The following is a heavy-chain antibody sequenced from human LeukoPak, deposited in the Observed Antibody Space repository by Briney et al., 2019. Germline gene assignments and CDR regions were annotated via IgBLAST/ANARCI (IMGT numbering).Heavy chain of an antibody. Sequence: PGGSLRLSCAASGFTFSNYAMHWVRQAPGKGLEWVSTISGSGDSTHYADSVKGRFTISRDNSKNTLYLQMNSLRAEDTAVYYCARGYSYGEGVDYWGQGTLVTVSS. D-gene: IGHD5-18*01. CDR2: ISGSGDST. CDR3: ARGYSYGEGVDY. CDR1: GFTFSNYA. J-gene: IGHJ4*02. V-gene: IGHV3-23*01.